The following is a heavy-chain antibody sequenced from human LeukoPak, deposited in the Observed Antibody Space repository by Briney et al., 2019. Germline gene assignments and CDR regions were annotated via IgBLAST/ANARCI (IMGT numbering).Heavy chain of an antibody. V-gene: IGHV3-21*01. J-gene: IGHJ3*02. CDR3: AREYCSGGSCYSDAFDI. Sequence: PGGSLRLSCAASGFKFSSYSMKWVRQAPGKGLEWVSFISSSSSYIYYADSVKGRFTISRDNAKISLFLQMNSLRAEDTAVYYCAREYCSGGSCYSDAFDIWGQGTMVTVSS. D-gene: IGHD2-15*01. CDR2: ISSSSSYI. CDR1: GFKFSSYS.